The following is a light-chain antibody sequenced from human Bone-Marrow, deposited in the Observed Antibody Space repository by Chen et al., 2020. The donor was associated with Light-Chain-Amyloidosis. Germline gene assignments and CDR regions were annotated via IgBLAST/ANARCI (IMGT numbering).Light chain of an antibody. CDR3: QQYYNWASGWT. CDR1: QSVSSN. V-gene: IGKV3-15*01. CDR2: GAS. J-gene: IGKJ1*01. Sequence: EIVMTQSPATLSVSPGGRATLSCRASQSVSSNFAWYQQKPGQAPRLLIYGASTRDTGIPARFSGSESASEFTRTISRLQSEEFAVYCCQQYYNWASGWTVVQRTKVEIQ.